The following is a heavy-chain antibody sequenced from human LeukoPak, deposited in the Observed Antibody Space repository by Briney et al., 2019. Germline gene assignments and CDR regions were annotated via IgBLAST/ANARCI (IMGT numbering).Heavy chain of an antibody. CDR1: GYTFTSYD. CDR3: ARVQEHYYYYYYMDV. J-gene: IGHJ6*03. D-gene: IGHD1-26*01. CDR2: MNPNSGNT. Sequence: ASVKVSCKASGYTFTSYDINWVRQATGQGLEWMGWMNPNSGNTGYAQKFQGRVTITRNTSISTAYMELSSLRSEDTAVYYCARVQEHYYYYYYMDVWGKGTTVTVSS. V-gene: IGHV1-8*03.